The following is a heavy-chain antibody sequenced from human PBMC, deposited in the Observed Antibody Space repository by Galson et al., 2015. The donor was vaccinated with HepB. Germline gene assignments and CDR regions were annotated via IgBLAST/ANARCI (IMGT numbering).Heavy chain of an antibody. Sequence: SVKVSCKASRYTFTSCDIHWVRQAAGQGLEWMGWMNPNSGNTGYAQQFQGSATLTSNTSISTAYMELSSLRSEDTAVYYCARGQYYDSAPYFDPWGQGTLVTVSS. J-gene: IGHJ5*02. CDR1: RYTFTSCD. CDR2: MNPNSGNT. D-gene: IGHD3-22*01. CDR3: ARGQYYDSAPYFDP. V-gene: IGHV1-8*01.